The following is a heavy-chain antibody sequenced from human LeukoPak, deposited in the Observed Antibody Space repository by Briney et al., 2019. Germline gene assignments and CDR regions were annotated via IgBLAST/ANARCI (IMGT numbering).Heavy chain of an antibody. D-gene: IGHD1-26*01. CDR3: ARASHQWELRLYGMDV. CDR1: GFTFSSYS. CDR2: ISSSSSYI. V-gene: IGHV3-21*01. J-gene: IGHJ6*02. Sequence: GGSLRLSCAASGFTFSSYSMNWVRQAPGKGLEWVSSISSSSSYIYYADSVKGRFTISRDNAKNSLYLQMNSLRAEDTAVYYCARASHQWELRLYGMDVWGQGTTVTVSS.